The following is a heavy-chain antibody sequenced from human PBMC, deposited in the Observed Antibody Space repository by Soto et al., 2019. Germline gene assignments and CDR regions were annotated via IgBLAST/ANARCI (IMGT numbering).Heavy chain of an antibody. CDR2: IYHSGST. V-gene: IGHV4-39*01. CDR3: ATLLKGDY. CDR1: GGSISSSTYY. J-gene: IGHJ4*02. Sequence: QLQLQESGPGLVKSSETLSLTCTVSGGSISSSTYYWGWIRQPPGNGLEWIGNIYHSGSTYYTPSLKSRVTISVDTSTNQFSLKLSSVTAADTAVYYWATLLKGDYWGQGTLVTVSS.